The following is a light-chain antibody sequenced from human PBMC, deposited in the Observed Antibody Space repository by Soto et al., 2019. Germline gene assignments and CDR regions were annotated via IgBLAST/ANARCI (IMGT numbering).Light chain of an antibody. J-gene: IGLJ2*01. V-gene: IGLV4-69*01. Sequence: QLVLTQSPSASASLGASVKLTCTLSSGHSNYAIAWHQQQSEKGPRYLMNLNSDGSHSKGDGIPDRFSGSSSGAERYLTISSIQSEDEADYYCQTWGSGIVVFGGGTQLTVL. CDR1: SGHSNYA. CDR3: QTWGSGIVV. CDR2: LNSDGSH.